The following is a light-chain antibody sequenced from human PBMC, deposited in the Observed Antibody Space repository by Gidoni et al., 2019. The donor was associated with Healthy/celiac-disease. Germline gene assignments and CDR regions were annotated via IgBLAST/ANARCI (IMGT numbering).Light chain of an antibody. CDR1: QSVSSSY. CDR3: QQYGSSPMYT. Sequence: ELVLPQSPGPLSLSPGERATLSCRASQSVSSSYLAWYQQKPGQAPRLLIYGASSRATGIPDRFSGSGSGTDFTLTISRLEPEDFAVYYCQQYGSSPMYTFGQGTKLEIK. V-gene: IGKV3-20*01. CDR2: GAS. J-gene: IGKJ2*01.